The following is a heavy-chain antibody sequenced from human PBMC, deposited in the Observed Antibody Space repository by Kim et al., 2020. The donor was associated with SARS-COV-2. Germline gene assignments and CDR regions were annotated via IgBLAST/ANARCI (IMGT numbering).Heavy chain of an antibody. CDR2: ISYDGSNK. CDR3: ARPLRRSYFSFFDY. D-gene: IGHD1-26*01. CDR1: GFTFSSYA. Sequence: GGSLRLSCAASGFTFSSYAMHWVRQAPGKGLEWVALISYDGSNKYYADSVKGRFTISRDNSKNTLFLQMNSLRIEDTAVYYCARPLRRSYFSFFDYWGQGALVTVSS. V-gene: IGHV3-30*04. J-gene: IGHJ4*02.